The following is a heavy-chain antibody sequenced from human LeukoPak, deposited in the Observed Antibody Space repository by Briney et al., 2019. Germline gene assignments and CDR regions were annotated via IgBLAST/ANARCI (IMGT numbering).Heavy chain of an antibody. CDR1: GFTFDDYA. D-gene: IGHD2-2*01. CDR2: ISWNSGSI. Sequence: SLRLSCAASGFTFDDYAMHWVRQAPGKGLEWVSGISWNSGSIGYADSVKGRFTISRDNAKNSLYLQMNSLRAEDTALYYCAKCRGSSTSYAFDIWGQGTMVTVSS. CDR3: AKCRGSSTSYAFDI. J-gene: IGHJ3*02. V-gene: IGHV3-9*01.